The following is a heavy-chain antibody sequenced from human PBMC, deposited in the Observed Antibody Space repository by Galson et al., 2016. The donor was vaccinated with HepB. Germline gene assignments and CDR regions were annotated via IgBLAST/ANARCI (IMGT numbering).Heavy chain of an antibody. CDR3: ARDQTMIRRGGYHGLDV. Sequence: SETLSLTCTVSNSSISSYYWSWIRQPPGKGLEWIGNIYYSGSTNYNPSLKSRVSMSVDRSKNQFSLKLTSVTAADTAVYYCARDQTMIRRGGYHGLDVWGQGTTVTVSS. J-gene: IGHJ6*02. CDR1: NSSISSYY. V-gene: IGHV4-59*13. D-gene: IGHD3-10*01. CDR2: IYYSGST.